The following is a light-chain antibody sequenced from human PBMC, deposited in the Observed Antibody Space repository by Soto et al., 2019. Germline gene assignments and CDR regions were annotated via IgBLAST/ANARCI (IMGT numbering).Light chain of an antibody. J-gene: IGKJ4*01. CDR3: HQYNNCPPLT. CDR1: QSVSSN. V-gene: IGKV3-15*01. CDR2: GAS. Sequence: EIVMTQSPATLSVSPGERATLSCRASQSVSSNLAWYQQKPGQAPRLLIYGASTRATGIPARFSGSGSGTEFTLTISSLQSEDFAVYYCHQYNNCPPLTFGGGTKVYIK.